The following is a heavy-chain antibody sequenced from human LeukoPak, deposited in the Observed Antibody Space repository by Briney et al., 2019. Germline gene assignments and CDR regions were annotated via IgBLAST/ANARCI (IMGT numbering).Heavy chain of an antibody. J-gene: IGHJ4*02. CDR1: GFTFSSYS. CDR3: ASWPSSGAMVRGVNFGY. D-gene: IGHD3-10*01. V-gene: IGHV3-21*01. Sequence: GGSLRLSCAASGFTFSSYSMNWVRQAPGKGLEWVSSISSSSSYIYYAASVKGRFTISRDNAKNSLYLQMNSLRAEDTAVYYCASWPSSGAMVRGVNFGYWGQGTLVTVSS. CDR2: ISSSSSYI.